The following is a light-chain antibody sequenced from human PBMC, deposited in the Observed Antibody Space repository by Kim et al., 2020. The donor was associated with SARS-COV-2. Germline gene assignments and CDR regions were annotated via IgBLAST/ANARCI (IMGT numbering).Light chain of an antibody. CDR1: NIVNKY. V-gene: IGLV3-1*01. CDR3: QAWDSNTADVV. J-gene: IGLJ2*01. CDR2: QDT. Sequence: PGPTAELACSGDNIVNKYVSWYPPEPGPSPMLVISQDTERPSGIPERFSGSNSGNTTTLAIRGTQTMNEADYFCQAWDSNTADVVFGGGTQLTVL.